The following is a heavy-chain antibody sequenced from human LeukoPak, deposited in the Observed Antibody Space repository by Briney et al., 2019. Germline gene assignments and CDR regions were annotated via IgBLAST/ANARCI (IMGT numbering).Heavy chain of an antibody. J-gene: IGHJ4*02. Sequence: SETLSLTCAVSGGSISSGGYSWSWIRQPPGKGVEWIGYIYHSGSTYYNPSLKSRVTISVDRSKNQFSLKLSSVTAADTAVYYCSGFGELAFDYWGQGTLVTVSS. CDR2: IYHSGST. CDR1: GGSISSGGYS. V-gene: IGHV4-30-2*01. CDR3: SGFGELAFDY. D-gene: IGHD3-10*01.